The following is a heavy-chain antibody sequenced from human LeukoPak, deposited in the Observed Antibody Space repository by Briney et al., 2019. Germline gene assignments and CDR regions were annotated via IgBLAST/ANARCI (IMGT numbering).Heavy chain of an antibody. CDR2: ISGSGGST. Sequence: GGSLRLSCAASGFTFSSYAMSWVRQAPGKGLEWVSAISGSGGSTYYADSVKGRFTISRDNSKNTLYLQMNSLRAEDTAVYYCAKDQFVILTGYYFGSFDYWGQGTLVTVSS. CDR1: GFTFSSYA. D-gene: IGHD3-9*01. CDR3: AKDQFVILTGYYFGSFDY. J-gene: IGHJ4*02. V-gene: IGHV3-23*01.